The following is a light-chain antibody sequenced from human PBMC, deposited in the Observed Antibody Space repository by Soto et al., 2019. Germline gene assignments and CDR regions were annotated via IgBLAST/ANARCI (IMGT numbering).Light chain of an antibody. J-gene: IGKJ4*01. V-gene: IGKV3-20*01. CDR1: QSVSSSY. Sequence: EIVLTQSPGTLSLSPGERATLSCRASQSVSSSYLAWYQQKPGQAPRLLIYGESSRATGIPDRFSGSGSVTDFTLTISRLEPEDFAVYYCQQYGSSPGLTFGGGTKVEIK. CDR2: GES. CDR3: QQYGSSPGLT.